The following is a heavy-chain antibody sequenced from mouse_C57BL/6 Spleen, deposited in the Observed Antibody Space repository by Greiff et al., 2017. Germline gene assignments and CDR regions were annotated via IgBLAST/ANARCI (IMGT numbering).Heavy chain of an antibody. V-gene: IGHV3-6*01. CDR1: GYSITSGYY. CDR3: ARGYGSSYYWYFDV. Sequence: DVKLVESGPGLVKPSQSLSLTCSVTGYSITSGYYWNWIRQFPGNKLEWMGYISYDGSNNYNPSLKNRISITRDTSKNQFFLKLNSVTTEDTATYYCARGYGSSYYWYFDVWGTGTTVTVSS. J-gene: IGHJ1*03. D-gene: IGHD1-1*01. CDR2: ISYDGSN.